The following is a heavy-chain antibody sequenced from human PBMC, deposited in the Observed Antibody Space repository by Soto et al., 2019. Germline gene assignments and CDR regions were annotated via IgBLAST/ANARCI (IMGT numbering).Heavy chain of an antibody. V-gene: IGHV4-59*01. D-gene: IGHD3-16*02. Sequence: SETLSLTCTVSGGSISSYYWSWIRQPPGKGLEWIGYIYYSGSTNYNPSLKSRVTISVDTSKNQFSLKLSSVTAADTAVYYCATGRHLGELSFGGYDYWGQGTLVTVSS. CDR3: ATGRHLGELSFGGYDY. CDR2: IYYSGST. CDR1: GGSISSYY. J-gene: IGHJ4*02.